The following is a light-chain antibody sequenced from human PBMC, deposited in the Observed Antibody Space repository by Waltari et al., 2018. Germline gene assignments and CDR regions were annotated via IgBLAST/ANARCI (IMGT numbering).Light chain of an antibody. CDR2: VNSDGSH. CDR3: QTGGFGIWV. J-gene: IGLJ3*02. CDR1: SGHSNYA. Sequence: QLMLTQSPSASASLGASVTLTCTLSSGHSNYAIAWHQQQPEKGPRYLMRVNSDGSHIKGDGIPDRLSVASSGAVRYRTISGLQSEDEADCYCQTGGFGIWVFGGGTKLTVL. V-gene: IGLV4-69*01.